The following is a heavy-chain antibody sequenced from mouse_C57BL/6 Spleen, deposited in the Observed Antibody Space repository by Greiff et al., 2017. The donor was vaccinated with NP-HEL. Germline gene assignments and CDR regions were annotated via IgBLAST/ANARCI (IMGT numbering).Heavy chain of an antibody. D-gene: IGHD2-3*01. CDR2: INPSSGYT. Sequence: VQLVESGAELARPGASVKMSCKASGYTFTSYTMHWVKQRPGQGLEWIGYINPSSGYTKYNQKFKDKATLTADKSSSTAYMQLSSLTSEDSAVYYCARIYDGYYDYWGQGTTLTVSS. J-gene: IGHJ2*01. CDR3: ARIYDGYYDY. CDR1: GYTFTSYT. V-gene: IGHV1-4*01.